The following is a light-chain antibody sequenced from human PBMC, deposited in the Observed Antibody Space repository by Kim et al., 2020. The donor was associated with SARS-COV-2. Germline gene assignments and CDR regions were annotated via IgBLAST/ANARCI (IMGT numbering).Light chain of an antibody. Sequence: QSALTQPASVSGSPGQSITMSCTGTSSDVGGYDYVSWYQQYPGKAPKLLIYDVTKRPSGVSNRFSGSKSGNTASLTISGLQAEDEADYYCSSYTSTTTSIFGGGTQLTVL. CDR2: DVT. CDR1: SSDVGGYDY. CDR3: SSYTSTTTSI. V-gene: IGLV2-14*03. J-gene: IGLJ2*01.